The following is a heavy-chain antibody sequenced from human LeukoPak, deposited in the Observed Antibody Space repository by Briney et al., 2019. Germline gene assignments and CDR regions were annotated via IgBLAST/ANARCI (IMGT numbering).Heavy chain of an antibody. D-gene: IGHD1-26*01. V-gene: IGHV3-13*01. CDR3: VREIRENAVGLPATRNYYYGLDV. Sequence: GGSLRLSCVASGIIFGRYDMHWVRQSTGQGLEWVSAIGAGGDTYHTDSVKGRFTISRENAKNSLYLQMNSLRAEDTAVYYCVREIRENAVGLPATRNYYYGLDVWGLGTTVTVS. J-gene: IGHJ6*02. CDR1: GIIFGRYD. CDR2: IGAGGDT.